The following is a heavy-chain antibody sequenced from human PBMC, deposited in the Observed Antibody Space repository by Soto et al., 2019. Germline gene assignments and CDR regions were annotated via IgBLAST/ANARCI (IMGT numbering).Heavy chain of an antibody. CDR2: IRAYNGNT. CDR1: GYTFTSYG. J-gene: IGHJ4*02. D-gene: IGHD2-2*01. V-gene: IGHV1-18*01. CDR3: ATDPRVVVVPAAPHY. Sequence: QVLLVQYGAEVKKPGASEKVSCKASGYTFTSYGISWVRQAPGQWLTWMGWIRAYNGNTNYAQKLQGRVTMTTDTSTSTAYIELRSVRFDDTAVYYCATDPRVVVVPAAPHYWGQGTQVTVSS.